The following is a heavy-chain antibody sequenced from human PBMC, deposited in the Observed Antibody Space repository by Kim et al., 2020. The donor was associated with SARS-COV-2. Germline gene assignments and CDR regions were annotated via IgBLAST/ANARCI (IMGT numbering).Heavy chain of an antibody. Sequence: ASVKVSCKASGYTFTSYDINWVRQATGQGLEWMGWMNPNSGNTGYAQKFQGRVTMTRNTSISTAYMELSSLRSEDTAVYYCAGLTYYYGSGSYYKRVYTGFDPWGQGTLVTVSS. CDR1: GYTFTSYD. D-gene: IGHD3-10*01. V-gene: IGHV1-8*01. CDR3: AGLTYYYGSGSYYKRVYTGFDP. CDR2: MNPNSGNT. J-gene: IGHJ5*02.